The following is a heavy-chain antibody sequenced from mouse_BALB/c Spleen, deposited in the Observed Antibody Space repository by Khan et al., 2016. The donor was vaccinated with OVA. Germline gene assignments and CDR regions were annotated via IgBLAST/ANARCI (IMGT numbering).Heavy chain of an antibody. CDR2: ISYSGNT. J-gene: IGHJ3*01. CDR3: ARKDYYDYDPFPY. Sequence: VQLKQSGPGLVKPSQSLSLTCTVTGYSITSEYTWNWIRQFPGNKLEWMGFISYSGNTRYNPSLQSRISITRDTSKNQFFLQLNSVTSEDTATYYCARKDYYDYDPFPYWGQGTLVTVSA. D-gene: IGHD2-4*01. CDR1: GYSITSEYT. V-gene: IGHV3-2*02.